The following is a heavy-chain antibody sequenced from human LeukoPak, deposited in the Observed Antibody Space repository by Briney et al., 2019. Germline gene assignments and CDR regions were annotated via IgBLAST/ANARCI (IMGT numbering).Heavy chain of an antibody. CDR3: ARAGDSSGYLFDY. CDR1: GGSFSGYY. CDR2: INHSGST. D-gene: IGHD3-22*01. V-gene: IGHV4-34*01. J-gene: IGHJ4*02. Sequence: SETLSLTCAVYGGSFSGYYWSWIRQPPGKGLEWIGEINHSGSTNYNPSLKSRVTISVDTSKNQFSLKLSSVTAADTAVYYCARAGDSSGYLFDYWGQGTLVTVSS.